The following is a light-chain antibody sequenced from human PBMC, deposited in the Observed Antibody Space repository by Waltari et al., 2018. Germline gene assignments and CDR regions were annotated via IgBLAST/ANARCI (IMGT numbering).Light chain of an antibody. Sequence: EIVMTQSPATLSVSPGERVTLSCRASQSVISSLAWYQQKPGQAPKFLIYRASTRSTGMPARFSGSGSGTEFTLTISSLQSEDFAVYYCQQYIDWPLTFGGGTKVEIK. CDR1: QSVISS. CDR2: RAS. J-gene: IGKJ4*01. V-gene: IGKV3-15*01. CDR3: QQYIDWPLT.